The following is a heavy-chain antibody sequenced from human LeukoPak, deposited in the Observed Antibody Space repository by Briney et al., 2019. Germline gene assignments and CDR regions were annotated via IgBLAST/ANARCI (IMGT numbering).Heavy chain of an antibody. CDR3: AREDNNGSPGGAY. Sequence: GGSLRLSCAASGFTFSSYAMSWVRQAPGKGLEWVSYISGSGHIMYYTDSLKGRFTVSRDNAKNSLYLQMNSLGAEDTAVYYCAREDNNGSPGGAYWGQGTLVTVSS. V-gene: IGHV3-48*03. CDR2: ISGSGHIM. J-gene: IGHJ4*02. D-gene: IGHD6-19*01. CDR1: GFTFSSYA.